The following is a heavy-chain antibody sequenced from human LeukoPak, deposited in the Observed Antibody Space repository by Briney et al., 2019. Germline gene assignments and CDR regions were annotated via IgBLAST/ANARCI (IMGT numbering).Heavy chain of an antibody. J-gene: IGHJ4*02. CDR1: GFDFRNYY. CDR2: IKYDGTYT. V-gene: IGHV3-7*01. D-gene: IGHD4-23*01. Sequence: GGSLRLSCEASGFDFRNYYMSWVRQAPGKGLEWLANIKYDGTYTNYKDSVKGRLTLSRDNAKNSVYLQINSLRAEDTAVYYCTRDEGATVATYRFDFWGRGTLVTVSS. CDR3: TRDEGATVATYRFDF.